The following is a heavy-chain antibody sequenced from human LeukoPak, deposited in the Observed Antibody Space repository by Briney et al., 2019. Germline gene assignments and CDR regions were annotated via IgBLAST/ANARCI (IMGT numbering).Heavy chain of an antibody. Sequence: SETLSLTCAVYGGSFSGYYWSWIRQPPGKGLEWIGEINHSGSTNHNPSLKSRVTISVDTSKNQFSLKLSSVTAADTAVYYCARGRDSSGWYIDFDYWGQGTLVTVSS. J-gene: IGHJ4*02. V-gene: IGHV4-34*01. CDR2: INHSGST. D-gene: IGHD6-19*01. CDR1: GGSFSGYY. CDR3: ARGRDSSGWYIDFDY.